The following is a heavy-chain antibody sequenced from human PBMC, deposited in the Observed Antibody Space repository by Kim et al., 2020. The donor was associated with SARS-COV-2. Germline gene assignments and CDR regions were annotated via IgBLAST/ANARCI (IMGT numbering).Heavy chain of an antibody. V-gene: IGHV4-39*01. CDR1: GGSISSSSYY. CDR3: ARTGAVAAFDI. D-gene: IGHD2-15*01. J-gene: IGHJ3*02. CDR2: IYYSGST. Sequence: SETLSLTCTVSGGSISSSSYYWGWIRQPPGKGLEWIGSIYYSGSTYYNPSLKSRVTISVDTSKNQFSLKLSSVTAADTAVYYCARTGAVAAFDIWGQGT.